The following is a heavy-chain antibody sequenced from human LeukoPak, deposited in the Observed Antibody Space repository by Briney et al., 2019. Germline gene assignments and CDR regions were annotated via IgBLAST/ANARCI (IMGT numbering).Heavy chain of an antibody. D-gene: IGHD3-3*01. V-gene: IGHV3-21*01. CDR2: INNVGSHI. CDR1: GFTLSSSA. CDR3: ARDFGDY. Sequence: GGSLRLSCAASGFTLSSSAMNWVRQAPGKGLEWVSSINNVGSHIYYAGSVKGRFTISRDNTKNSLYLQMNSLRAEDTAVYYCARDFGDYWGQGTLVTVSS. J-gene: IGHJ4*02.